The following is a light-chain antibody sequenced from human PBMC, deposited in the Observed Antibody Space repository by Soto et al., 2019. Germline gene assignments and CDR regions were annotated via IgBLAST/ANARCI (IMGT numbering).Light chain of an antibody. CDR2: DAS. Sequence: EIVLTQSPATLSLSPGDRAILSCRASQSISSALAWYHQKPGQAPRLLIYDASDRATGIPARFSGSRSGTDFTLTISSLEPEDFAVYYCQQRSDWLTFGGGTRVEIK. CDR3: QQRSDWLT. V-gene: IGKV3-11*01. J-gene: IGKJ4*01. CDR1: QSISSA.